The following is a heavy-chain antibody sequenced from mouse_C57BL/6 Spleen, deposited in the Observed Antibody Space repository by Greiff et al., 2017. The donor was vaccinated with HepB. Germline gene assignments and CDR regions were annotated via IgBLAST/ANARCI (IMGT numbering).Heavy chain of an antibody. J-gene: IGHJ2*01. CDR1: GYTFTGYW. CDR2: ILPGSGST. Sequence: VQLQQSGAELMKPGASVKLSCKATGYTFTGYWIEWVKQRPGHGLEWTGEILPGSGSTNYNEKFKGKATFTADTSSNTAYMQLSSLTTEDSAIYDCARVGYYGSSYRDYFDYWGQGTTLTVSS. CDR3: ARVGYYGSSYRDYFDY. D-gene: IGHD1-1*01. V-gene: IGHV1-9*01.